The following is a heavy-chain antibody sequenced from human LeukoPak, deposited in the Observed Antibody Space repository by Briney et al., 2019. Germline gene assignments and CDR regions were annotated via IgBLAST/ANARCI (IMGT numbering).Heavy chain of an antibody. CDR1: GVTVSTSY. D-gene: IGHD5/OR15-5a*01. CDR2: IDSGGGT. CDR3: ASRTVSVSGVYFQH. V-gene: IGHV3-66*01. J-gene: IGHJ1*01. Sequence: PGGSRRLSCAASGVTVSTSYISWVRQAPGGGVEWVSVIDSGGGTDNADSVNARLTIFRDNSKNTVYLQMNSLRAEDTAVYYCASRTVSVSGVYFQHWGQGTLVTVSS.